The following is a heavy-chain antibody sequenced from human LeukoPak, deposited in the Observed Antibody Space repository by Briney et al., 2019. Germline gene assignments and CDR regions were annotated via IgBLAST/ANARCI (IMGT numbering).Heavy chain of an antibody. V-gene: IGHV1-24*01. CDR3: ARDLFDYDLLTGYYAFDY. Sequence: ASVKVSCKVSGYTLTELSMHWVRQAPGKGLEWMGGFDPEDGETIYAQKFQGRVTMTEGTSTDTAYMELSSLRSEDTAVYYCARDLFDYDLLTGYYAFDYWGQGTLVTVSS. D-gene: IGHD3-9*01. CDR2: FDPEDGET. J-gene: IGHJ4*02. CDR1: GYTLTELS.